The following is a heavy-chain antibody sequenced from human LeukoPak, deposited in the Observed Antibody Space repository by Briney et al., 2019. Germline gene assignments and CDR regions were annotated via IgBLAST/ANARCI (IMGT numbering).Heavy chain of an antibody. CDR1: GFTXSSYA. D-gene: IGHD3-22*01. J-gene: IGHJ5*02. V-gene: IGHV3-23*01. CDR2: ISGSGGST. Sequence: XSLRLXXXXSGFTXSSYAMSWVRQAPGKGLEWVSAISGSGGSTYYADSVKGRFTISRDNSKNTLYLQMNSLRAEDTAVYYCAKGPMIVVVNAWGQGTLVTVSS. CDR3: AKGPMIVVVNA.